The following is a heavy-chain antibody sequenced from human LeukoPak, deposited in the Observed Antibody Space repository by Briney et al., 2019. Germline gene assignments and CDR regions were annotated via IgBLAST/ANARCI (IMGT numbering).Heavy chain of an antibody. D-gene: IGHD4-17*01. J-gene: IGHJ4*02. CDR2: ISSSSSTI. CDR1: GFTFSSYS. V-gene: IGHV3-48*02. CDR3: ARDAGWPILRGVGDY. Sequence: GGSLRLSCAASGFTFSSYSMNWVCQAPGKGLEGVSYISSSSSTIYYADSVKGRFTISRDNAKNSLYLQMNSLRDEDTAVYYCARDAGWPILRGVGDYWGQGTLVTVSS.